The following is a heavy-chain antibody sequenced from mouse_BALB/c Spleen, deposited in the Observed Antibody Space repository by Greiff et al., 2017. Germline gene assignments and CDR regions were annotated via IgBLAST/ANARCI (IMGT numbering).Heavy chain of an antibody. V-gene: IGHV1-9*01. CDR3: ARGLRENAMDN. CDR2: ILPGSGST. Sequence: VQLQQSGAELMKPGASVKISCKATGYTFSSYWIEWVKQRPGHGLEWIGEILPGSGSTNYNEKFKGKATFTADTSSNTAYMQLSSLTSEDSAVYYCARGLRENAMDNWGQGTSVTVSS. J-gene: IGHJ4*01. CDR1: GYTFSSYW.